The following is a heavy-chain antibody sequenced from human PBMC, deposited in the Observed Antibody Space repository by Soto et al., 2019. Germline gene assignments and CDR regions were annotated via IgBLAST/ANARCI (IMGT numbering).Heavy chain of an antibody. Sequence: SVKVSCKASGGTFSSYAISWVRQAPGQGLEWMGGIIPIFGTANYAQKFQGRVTITADESTSTAYMELSSLRSEDTAVYYCASSLDYYDSSGYAFDYWGQGPLVTVSS. D-gene: IGHD3-22*01. CDR1: GGTFSSYA. J-gene: IGHJ4*02. V-gene: IGHV1-69*13. CDR3: ASSLDYYDSSGYAFDY. CDR2: IIPIFGTA.